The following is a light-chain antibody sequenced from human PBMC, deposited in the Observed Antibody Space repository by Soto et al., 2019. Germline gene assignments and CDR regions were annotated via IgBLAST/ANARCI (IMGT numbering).Light chain of an antibody. CDR1: SSDVGGYNY. V-gene: IGLV2-14*03. J-gene: IGLJ1*01. CDR2: DVT. CDR3: SSYTTSNTRQIV. Sequence: QSLLTQPASVYGSPGQWITISCTGTSSDVGGYNYVSWYQHHPGKAPKLTIYDVTNRPSGVSNPFSGSKSGNTASLTISGLQPEDEADYYCSSYTTSNTRQIVFGTGTKVTVL.